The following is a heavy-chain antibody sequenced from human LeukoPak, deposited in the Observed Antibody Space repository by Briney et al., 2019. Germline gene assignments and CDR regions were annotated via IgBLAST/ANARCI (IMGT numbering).Heavy chain of an antibody. D-gene: IGHD5-24*01. V-gene: IGHV4-59*01. Sequence: SETLSLTCTVSGGSISSYYWSWIRQPPGKGLEWIGYIYYSGSTNYNPSLKSRVTISVDTSKNQFSLKLSSVTAADTAVYYCARGLLDGYTHPAAFDIWGQGTVVTVSS. CDR1: GGSISSYY. CDR3: ARGLLDGYTHPAAFDI. J-gene: IGHJ3*02. CDR2: IYYSGST.